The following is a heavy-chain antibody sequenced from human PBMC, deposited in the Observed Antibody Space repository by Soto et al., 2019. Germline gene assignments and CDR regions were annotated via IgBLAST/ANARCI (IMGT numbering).Heavy chain of an antibody. J-gene: IGHJ3*02. CDR2: ISYDGSNK. Sequence: QVQLVESGGGVVQPGRSLRLSCAASGFTFSSYAMHWVRQAPGKGLEWVAVISYDGSNKYYADSVKGRFTISRDNSKNTLYQQMNSLRGEDTAVYYCARDQRYSGGWYGTGLDAFDIWGQGTMVTVSS. D-gene: IGHD6-19*01. V-gene: IGHV3-30-3*01. CDR3: ARDQRYSGGWYGTGLDAFDI. CDR1: GFTFSSYA.